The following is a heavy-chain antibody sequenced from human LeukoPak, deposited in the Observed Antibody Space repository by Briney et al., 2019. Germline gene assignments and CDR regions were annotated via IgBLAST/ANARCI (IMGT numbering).Heavy chain of an antibody. V-gene: IGHV3-48*03. D-gene: IGHD6-13*01. J-gene: IGHJ4*02. CDR2: ISSSGSTI. Sequence: HSGGSLRLSCAASGFTFSSYEMNWVRQAPGKGLEWVSYISSSGSTIYYADSVKGRFTISRDNAKNSLYLQMHSLRAEDTAVYYCARVDFEQLGRPFDYWGQGTLVTVSS. CDR1: GFTFSSYE. CDR3: ARVDFEQLGRPFDY.